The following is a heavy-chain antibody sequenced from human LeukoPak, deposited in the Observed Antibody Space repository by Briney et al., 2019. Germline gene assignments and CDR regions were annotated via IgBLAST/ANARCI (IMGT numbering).Heavy chain of an antibody. D-gene: IGHD3-22*01. V-gene: IGHV1-8*01. CDR3: ARGRRYYYDSSYYYYYMDV. CDR1: GYTFTSYD. J-gene: IGHJ6*03. CDR2: RNPNSGNT. Sequence: ASVKVSCKASGYTFTSYDINWVRQATGQGLEWMGWRNPNSGNTGYAQKFQGRVTMTRNTSISTAYMELSSLRSEDTDVYYCARGRRYYYDSSYYYYYMDVWGKGTTVTVSS.